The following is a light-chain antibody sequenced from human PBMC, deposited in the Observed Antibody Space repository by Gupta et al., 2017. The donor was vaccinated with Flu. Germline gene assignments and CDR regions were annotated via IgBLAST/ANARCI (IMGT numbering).Light chain of an antibody. J-gene: IGKJ2*01. CDR2: DAS. V-gene: IGKV3-11*01. CDR1: QSVRNY. Sequence: IVLTQSPATLSSSPVERATLSCRASQSVRNYLAGYQQRPGQAPRLLIHDASSRASGIQDSFSGSGSGSDFTLTSSSLEPEDFAGYDCQHRRIFGQGTKVEIK. CDR3: QHRRI.